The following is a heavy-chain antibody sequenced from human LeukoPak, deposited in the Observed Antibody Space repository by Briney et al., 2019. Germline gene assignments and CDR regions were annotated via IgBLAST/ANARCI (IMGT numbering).Heavy chain of an antibody. CDR1: GGSISNYY. J-gene: IGHJ5*02. V-gene: IGHV4-59*01. CDR2: IYYSGST. Sequence: SETLSLTCTVSGGSISNYYWSWIRQPPGKGLEWIGYIYYSGSTNYNPSLKSRVTISVDTSKNQFSLKLSSVTAADTAVYYCARGVVVVPAAIGNWFDPWGQGTLVTVSS. CDR3: ARGVVVVPAAIGNWFDP. D-gene: IGHD2-2*01.